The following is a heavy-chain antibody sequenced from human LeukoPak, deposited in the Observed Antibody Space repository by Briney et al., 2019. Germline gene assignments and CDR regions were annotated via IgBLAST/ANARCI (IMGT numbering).Heavy chain of an antibody. V-gene: IGHV3-23*01. CDR3: AAHYNLNDAAFDI. Sequence: RGSLRLSCAASGFTFSSYVMSWVRQAPGKGLEWVSGIRGSGVKTYYADSLKGRFTLSRDNSKNTLYLQMKSLRAEGTGLYFCAAHYNLNDAAFDIWGQRTMVTVSS. D-gene: IGHD1-20*01. J-gene: IGHJ3*02. CDR1: GFTFSSYV. CDR2: IRGSGVKT.